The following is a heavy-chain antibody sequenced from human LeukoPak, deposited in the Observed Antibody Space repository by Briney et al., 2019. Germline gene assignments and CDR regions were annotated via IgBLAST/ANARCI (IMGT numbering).Heavy chain of an antibody. CDR1: GFTSSSFW. CDR3: ASDSMATITGGQLSDY. J-gene: IGHJ4*02. D-gene: IGHD5-24*01. V-gene: IGHV3-7*01. CDR2: IRQDGSEK. Sequence: GRSLRLSCAASGFTSSSFWMSGVRAAPGKGLEWVANIRQDGSEKYYVDSVKGRFTISRDNAKNSLFLQMNSLRAEDTAVYYCASDSMATITGGQLSDYWGQGTLVTVSS.